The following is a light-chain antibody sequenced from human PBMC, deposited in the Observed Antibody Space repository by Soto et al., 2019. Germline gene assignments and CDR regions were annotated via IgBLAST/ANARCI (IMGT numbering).Light chain of an antibody. CDR1: QSVSSN. Sequence: EIVMTQSPATLSVSPGERATLSCRASQSVSSNLAWYQQKRGQAPRLLIYGASTRATAIPARFSGSGSGTEFTLTISSLQSEDFAVYYCQQYNNWPPYTFGQGTKLEIK. CDR2: GAS. J-gene: IGKJ2*01. CDR3: QQYNNWPPYT. V-gene: IGKV3-15*01.